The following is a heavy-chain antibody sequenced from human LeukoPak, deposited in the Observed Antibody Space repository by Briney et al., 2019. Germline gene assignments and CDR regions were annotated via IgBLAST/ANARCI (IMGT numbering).Heavy chain of an antibody. CDR3: ARVSYGDYDLNY. V-gene: IGHV3-33*01. J-gene: IGHJ4*02. Sequence: GRSLRLSCAASGFTFSSYGMHWVRQAPGKGLEWVAVIWYDGSNKYYADSVKGRFTISRDNSENTLYLQMNSLRAEDTAVYYCARVSYGDYDLNYWGQGTLVTVSS. CDR1: GFTFSSYG. CDR2: IWYDGSNK. D-gene: IGHD4-17*01.